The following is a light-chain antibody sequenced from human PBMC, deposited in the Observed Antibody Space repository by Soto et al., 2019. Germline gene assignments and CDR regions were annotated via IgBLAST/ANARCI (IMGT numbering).Light chain of an antibody. CDR3: QQYNDWPLCT. Sequence: EIVMTQSPATLSVSPGERVTLSCRASQSVRSNLAWYQQKPGQAPRLLIYGASTRATGMPARFSGSGSGTEFILTISSLESEDFAVYYCQQYNDWPLCTFGQWTKLEIK. CDR1: QSVRSN. J-gene: IGKJ2*02. V-gene: IGKV3-15*01. CDR2: GAS.